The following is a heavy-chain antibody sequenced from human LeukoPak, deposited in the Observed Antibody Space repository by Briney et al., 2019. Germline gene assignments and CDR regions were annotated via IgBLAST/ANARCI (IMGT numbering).Heavy chain of an antibody. CDR3: ARGRYCGSTSCPVFDY. V-gene: IGHV5-51*01. J-gene: IGHJ4*02. D-gene: IGHD2-2*01. Sequence: GESLKISCKGSGYSFTTHWIGWVRQMPGKGLEWMGIIYPGDSDTRYSPSFQGQVTISADKSISTAYLQWSSLKASDTAMYYCARGRYCGSTSCPVFDYWGQGTLVTVSS. CDR2: IYPGDSDT. CDR1: GYSFTTHW.